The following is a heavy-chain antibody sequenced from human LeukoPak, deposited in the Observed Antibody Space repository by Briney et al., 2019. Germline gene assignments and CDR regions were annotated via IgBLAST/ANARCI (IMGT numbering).Heavy chain of an antibody. CDR3: IRDPARRETTGWFY. CDR2: ISDDGRYK. J-gene: IGHJ4*02. V-gene: IGHV3-30*04. Sequence: GRPLRLSCATSGFSFSSYAMHWVRQAPGRGLEWVAVISDDGRYKDCADPVRGRFTISRDNTKNTLYLQMSSLRADDTAIYYCIRDPARRETTGWFYWGQGTLVTVSS. D-gene: IGHD1-1*01. CDR1: GFSFSSYA.